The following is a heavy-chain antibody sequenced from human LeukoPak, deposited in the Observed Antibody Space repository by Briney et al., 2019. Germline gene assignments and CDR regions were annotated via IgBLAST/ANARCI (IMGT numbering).Heavy chain of an antibody. CDR2: ISGSGAST. CDR1: GFTLSTNA. Sequence: GGSLRLSCLTSGFTLSTNAMSWVRQTPGKGLEWISGISGSGASTYYADSVKGRFTISRDDSRNTLYLQMNSLRGDDTAVYYCAKDVGKWESLHFFDYWGQGTLVTVSS. CDR3: AKDVGKWESLHFFDY. J-gene: IGHJ4*02. D-gene: IGHD1-26*01. V-gene: IGHV3-23*01.